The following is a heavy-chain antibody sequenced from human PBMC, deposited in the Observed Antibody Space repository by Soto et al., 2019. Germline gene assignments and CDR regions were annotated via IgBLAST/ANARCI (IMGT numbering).Heavy chain of an antibody. CDR1: GFTSRSYC. V-gene: IGHV3-30*18. CDR2: ISYDGRNK. Sequence: QVQLVESGGGVVQPGRSLRRSCAASGFTSRSYCMHWVRQAPGKGLEWVAVISYDGRNKYYADSVKGRFTISRDNSKNTLYLQMTSLRGEATAVYYCAKDTGAIRTSTPFDIGGRRRMVTFSS. CDR3: AKDTGAIRTSTPFDI. D-gene: IGHD2-21*01. J-gene: IGHJ3*02.